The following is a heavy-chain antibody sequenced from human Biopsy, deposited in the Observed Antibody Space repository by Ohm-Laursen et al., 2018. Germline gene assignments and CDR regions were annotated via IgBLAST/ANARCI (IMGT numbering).Heavy chain of an antibody. V-gene: IGHV4-59*12. Sequence: SETLSLTCTVSGDSIARYYWTWIRQSPGKGLEWIAYIYYSGRPNYNPSLKGRVVISVDRSRNQFFLSLRSVTAADTAVYYCARVPLPGIGAAYQGRFLYGMDVWGQGTTVSVSS. J-gene: IGHJ6*02. CDR1: GDSIARYY. CDR3: ARVPLPGIGAAYQGRFLYGMDV. CDR2: IYYSGRP. D-gene: IGHD6-13*01.